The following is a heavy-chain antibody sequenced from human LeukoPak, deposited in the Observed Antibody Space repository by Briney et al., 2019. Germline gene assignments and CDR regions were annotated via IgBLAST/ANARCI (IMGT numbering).Heavy chain of an antibody. J-gene: IGHJ4*02. CDR1: GYTFTSYY. CDR2: INPSGGST. Sequence: GASVKVSCKASGYTFTSYYMHWVRQAPGQGLEWMGIINPSGGSTSYARKFQGRVTMTRDTSTSTVYMELSSLRPEDTAVYYCARTPWFGELLFYYFDYWGQGTLVTVSS. V-gene: IGHV1-46*01. CDR3: ARTPWFGELLFYYFDY. D-gene: IGHD3-10*01.